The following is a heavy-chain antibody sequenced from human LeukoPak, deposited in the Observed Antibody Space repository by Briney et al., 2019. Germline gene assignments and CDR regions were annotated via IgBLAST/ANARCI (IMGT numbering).Heavy chain of an antibody. CDR1: GFTFDDYA. CDR3: ARVLRYCSGGNCYSGGLGYMDV. CDR2: SSWNSGSI. V-gene: IGHV3-9*01. Sequence: GGSLRLSCAASGFTFDDYAMHWVRQAPGKGLEWVSGSSWNSGSIGYADSVKGRFTISRDNAKNSLFLQMNSLRAEDTAVYYCARVLRYCSGGNCYSGGLGYMDVWGKGTTVTISS. J-gene: IGHJ6*03. D-gene: IGHD2-15*01.